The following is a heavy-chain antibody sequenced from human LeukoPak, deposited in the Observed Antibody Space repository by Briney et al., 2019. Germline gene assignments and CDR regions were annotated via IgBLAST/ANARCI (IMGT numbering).Heavy chain of an antibody. CDR2: IYYSGST. J-gene: IGHJ4*02. CDR1: GGSISSGDYY. V-gene: IGHV4-30-4*01. Sequence: SETQSLTCTVSGGSISSGDYYWSWIRQPPGEGLEWIGYIYYSGSTYYNPSLKSRVTISVDTSKNQFSLKLSSVTAADTAVYYCARDRDYYDSSGISHWGQGTLVTVSS. D-gene: IGHD3-22*01. CDR3: ARDRDYYDSSGISH.